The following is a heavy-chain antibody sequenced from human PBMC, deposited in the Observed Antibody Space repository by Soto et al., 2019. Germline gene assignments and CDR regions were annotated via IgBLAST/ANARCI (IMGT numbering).Heavy chain of an antibody. V-gene: IGHV3-33*01. CDR1: GFTFSSYG. CDR3: ARWPPPPPHPKSGSYHGGLQGYYYYGMDV. J-gene: IGHJ6*02. Sequence: GGSLRLSCAASGFTFSSYGMHWVRQAPGKGLEWVAVIWYDGSNKYYADSVKGRFTISRDNSKNTLYLQMNSLRAEDTAVYYCARWPPPPPHPKSGSYHGGLQGYYYYGMDVWGQGTTVTVSS. CDR2: IWYDGSNK. D-gene: IGHD1-26*01.